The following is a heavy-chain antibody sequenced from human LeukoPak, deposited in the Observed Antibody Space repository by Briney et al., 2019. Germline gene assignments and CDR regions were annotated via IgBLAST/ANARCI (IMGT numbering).Heavy chain of an antibody. CDR2: IYYSGST. Sequence: PSETLSLTCSVSGGSISSYYWSWIRQPPGKGLEWIGYIYYSGSTSYNPSLKSRVTISVDTSKTQFSLQLTSVTAADTAVYFCAQAGEYYYYGMDVWGQGTAVTVSS. V-gene: IGHV4-59*01. CDR1: GGSISSYY. CDR3: AQAGEYYYYGMDV. D-gene: IGHD6-19*01. J-gene: IGHJ6*02.